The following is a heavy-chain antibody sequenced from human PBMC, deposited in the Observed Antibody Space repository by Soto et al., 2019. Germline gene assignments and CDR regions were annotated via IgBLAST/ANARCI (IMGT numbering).Heavy chain of an antibody. CDR1: GFTFSSYG. CDR2: IWYDGSNK. D-gene: IGHD5-18*01. V-gene: IGHV3-33*01. J-gene: IGHJ4*02. Sequence: GGSLRLSCAASGFTFSSYGMHWVRQAPGKGLEWVAVIWYDGSNKYYADSVKGRFTISRDNSKNTLYLQMNSLRAEDTAVYYCARDYSSYGPFDYWGQGTLVTVSS. CDR3: ARDYSSYGPFDY.